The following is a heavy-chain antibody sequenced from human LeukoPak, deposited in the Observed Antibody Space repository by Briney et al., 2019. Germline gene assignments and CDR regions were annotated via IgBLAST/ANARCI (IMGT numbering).Heavy chain of an antibody. CDR3: VRGPRSYFDH. Sequence: PGGSLRLSCAASGFNFSIYWMSWVRQAPGKGLEWVANIKQDGTEIHYVDSVKGRFTISRDNAKNSLYLQMNSLRGEGTAVYYCVRGPRSYFDHWGQGTLVSVSS. CDR2: IKQDGTEI. V-gene: IGHV3-7*04. CDR1: GFNFSIYW. J-gene: IGHJ4*02.